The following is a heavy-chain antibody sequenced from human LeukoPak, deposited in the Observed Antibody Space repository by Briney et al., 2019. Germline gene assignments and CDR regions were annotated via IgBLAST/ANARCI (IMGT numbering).Heavy chain of an antibody. CDR1: GHTFIDYY. CDR3: ARGGYSASPFDP. J-gene: IGHJ5*02. CDR2: INPNGGDI. D-gene: IGHD5-12*01. Sequence: ASVKVSCKASGHTFIDYYIHWVRQAPGQGLEWMGRINPNGGDINYAQRFQGRVTMTRDTSISTAYMGLSRLTSDDTASYYCARGGYSASPFDPWGQGTLVIVSS. V-gene: IGHV1-2*06.